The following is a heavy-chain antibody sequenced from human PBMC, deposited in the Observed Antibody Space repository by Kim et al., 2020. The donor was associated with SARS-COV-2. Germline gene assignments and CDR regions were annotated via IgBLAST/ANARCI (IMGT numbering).Heavy chain of an antibody. J-gene: IGHJ5*02. V-gene: IGHV1-69*01. D-gene: IGHD3-10*01. Sequence: AQKCQGGVTITADESTSTAYMELSSLRSEDTAVYYCARVGFGEYLNWFDPWGQGTLVTVSS. CDR3: ARVGFGEYLNWFDP.